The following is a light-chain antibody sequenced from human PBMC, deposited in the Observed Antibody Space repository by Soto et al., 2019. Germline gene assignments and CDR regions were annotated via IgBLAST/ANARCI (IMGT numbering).Light chain of an antibody. CDR3: SSYTSSRTLEV. J-gene: IGLJ1*01. CDR1: SSDVGGYNY. V-gene: IGLV2-14*01. CDR2: EVS. Sequence: QSVLTQPASVSGSPGQSITISCTGTSSDVGGYNYVSWYQQHPGKAPKLMIYEVSNRPSGVSNRFSGSKSGNTASLTISGLQAEDEDDYYCSSYTSSRTLEVFGTGTKLTVL.